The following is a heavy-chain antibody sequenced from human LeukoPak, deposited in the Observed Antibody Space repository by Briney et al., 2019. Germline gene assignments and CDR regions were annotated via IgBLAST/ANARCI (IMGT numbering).Heavy chain of an antibody. CDR1: GGSISSSSYY. J-gene: IGHJ4*02. CDR3: TRWPNSGWFDY. CDR2: IYHSGST. V-gene: IGHV4-39*07. Sequence: PSETLSLTCSVSGGSISSSSYYWGWIRQPPGKGLEWIGEIYHSGSTNYNPSLKSRVAISVDKSKNQFSLNLSSVTAADTAVYYCTRWPNSGWFDYWGQGTLVTVSS. D-gene: IGHD6-19*01.